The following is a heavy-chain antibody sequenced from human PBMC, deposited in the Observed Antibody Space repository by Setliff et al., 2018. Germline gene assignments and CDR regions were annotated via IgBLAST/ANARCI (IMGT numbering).Heavy chain of an antibody. CDR3: ARINFYVSSGYYYASDN. CDR2: ISPHTGNT. D-gene: IGHD3-22*01. J-gene: IGHJ4*02. V-gene: IGHV1-18*01. CDR1: GYTFDDYG. Sequence: VASVKVSCKTSGYTFDDYGIAWVRQAPGQGLEWMGWISPHTGNTYYAQKFLDRVTITTDTSATTAYMELGSLRSDDTAVYYCARINFYVSSGYYYASDNWGQGTLVTVSS.